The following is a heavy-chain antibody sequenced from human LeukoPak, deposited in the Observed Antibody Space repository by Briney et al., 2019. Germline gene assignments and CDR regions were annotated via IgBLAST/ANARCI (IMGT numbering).Heavy chain of an antibody. Sequence: NPSETLSLTCTVSGGSISSYYWSWIRQPPGKGLEWIGYIYYSGSTNYNPSLKSRVTISVDTSKNQFSLKLSSVTAADTAVYYCARGLRVVVVAATPGYYYYYGMDVWGQGTTVTVSS. CDR3: ARGLRVVVVAATPGYYYYYGMDV. CDR1: GGSISSYY. J-gene: IGHJ6*02. V-gene: IGHV4-59*01. CDR2: IYYSGST. D-gene: IGHD2-15*01.